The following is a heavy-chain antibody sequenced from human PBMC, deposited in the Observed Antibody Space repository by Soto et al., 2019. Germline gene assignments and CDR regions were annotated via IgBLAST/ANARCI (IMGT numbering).Heavy chain of an antibody. CDR3: VKEKVPTFLHAFDI. D-gene: IGHD3-16*01. CDR1: GFKFDDYD. V-gene: IGHV3-9*01. Sequence: EVQLVESGGGLVQPGGSLRLSCAASGFKFDDYDMHWVRQAPGKGLEWVSGISWKSGDINYADSVKGRFTISRDNAKNSLFLQMNNLSADDTALYYCVKEKVPTFLHAFDIWGQGTMVTVSS. J-gene: IGHJ3*02. CDR2: ISWKSGDI.